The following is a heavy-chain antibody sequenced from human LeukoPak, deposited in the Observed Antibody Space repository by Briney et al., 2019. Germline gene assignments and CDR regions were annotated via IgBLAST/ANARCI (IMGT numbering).Heavy chain of an antibody. CDR3: AKGKVNHDGAFDV. D-gene: IGHD1-14*01. Sequence: GGSLRLSCAASGFTFSSYAMSWVRQAPGKGLDWVSLITADAGRTYYADSVKGRFTISRDNSKNTLYLQMSSLRVEDTAFHYCAKGKVNHDGAFDVWGQGTMVTVSS. CDR1: GFTFSSYA. J-gene: IGHJ3*01. V-gene: IGHV3-23*01. CDR2: ITADAGRT.